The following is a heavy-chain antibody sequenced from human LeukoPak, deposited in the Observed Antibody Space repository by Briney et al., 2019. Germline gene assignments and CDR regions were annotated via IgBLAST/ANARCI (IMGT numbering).Heavy chain of an antibody. CDR3: ARENLPVVVTAIRVDWYFDL. CDR2: ISSSSSYI. V-gene: IGHV3-21*01. Sequence: GGSLRLSCSACGFTFSCYWMNSVRQAPGKVVELVSSISSSSSYIYYADSVKGRFTISSDNAKNTLYLQMNSLRAEDTAVYYCARENLPVVVTAIRVDWYFDLWGRGTLVTVSS. J-gene: IGHJ2*01. D-gene: IGHD2-21*02. CDR1: GFTFSCYW.